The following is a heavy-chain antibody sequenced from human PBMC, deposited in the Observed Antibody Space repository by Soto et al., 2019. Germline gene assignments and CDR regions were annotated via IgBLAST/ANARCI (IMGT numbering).Heavy chain of an antibody. CDR3: ARDMVRGVPVPGYYYYYYMDV. Sequence: GGSLRLSCAASGFTFSSYAMHWVRQAPGKGLEYVSAISSNGGSTYYANSVKGRFTISRDNSKNTLYLQMGSLRAEDMAVYYCARDMVRGVPVPGYYYYYYMDVWGKGTTVTVSS. CDR1: GFTFSSYA. J-gene: IGHJ6*03. CDR2: ISSNGGST. V-gene: IGHV3-64*01. D-gene: IGHD3-10*01.